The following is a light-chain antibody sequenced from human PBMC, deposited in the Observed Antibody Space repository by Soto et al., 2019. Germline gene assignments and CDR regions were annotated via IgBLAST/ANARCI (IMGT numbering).Light chain of an antibody. J-gene: IGLJ2*01. CDR1: SSDVGGYNY. CDR3: SSYTSSRTLHVV. V-gene: IGLV2-14*01. Sequence: QSALTQPASVSGSPGQSITISCTGTSSDVGGYNYVSWYQQHPGKAPKVMIYDVSNRPSGVSNRFSGSKSGNTASLTISGLQAEDEADYYCSSYTSSRTLHVVFGGGTKVTVL. CDR2: DVS.